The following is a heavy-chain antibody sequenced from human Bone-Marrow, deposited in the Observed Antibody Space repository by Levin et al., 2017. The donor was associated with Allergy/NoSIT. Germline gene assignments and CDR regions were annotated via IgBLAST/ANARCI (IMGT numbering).Heavy chain of an antibody. CDR1: GFTFRTYA. J-gene: IGHJ4*02. CDR2: ISGSGSSP. D-gene: IGHD2-15*01. V-gene: IGHV3-23*01. CDR3: AKGCSDESCYLNS. Sequence: GESLKISCAASGFTFRTYAMSWVRQAPGKGLEWVSGISGSGSSPYHADSVKGRLTSSRDNPKNPLLLHMNSLRAEDTAIYYCAKGCSDESCYLNSWGQGTLVTVSS.